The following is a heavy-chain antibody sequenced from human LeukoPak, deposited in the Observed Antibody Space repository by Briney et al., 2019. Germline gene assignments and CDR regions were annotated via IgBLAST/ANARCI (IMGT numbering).Heavy chain of an antibody. CDR2: ISSSGSTI. V-gene: IGHV3-11*04. D-gene: IGHD2-2*03. CDR1: GFTFSDYY. CDR3: ARDRRDGYCLGH. Sequence: PGGSLRLSCAASGFTFSDYYMSWIRQAPGKGLEWVSYISSSGSTIYYADSVKGRVTISRDSSKNTLYLQMNSLRAEDTAVYYCARDRRDGYCLGHWGQGTLVTVSS. J-gene: IGHJ4*02.